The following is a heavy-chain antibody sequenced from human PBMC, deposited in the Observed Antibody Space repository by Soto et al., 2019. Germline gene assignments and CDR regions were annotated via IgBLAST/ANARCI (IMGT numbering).Heavy chain of an antibody. Sequence: GSGPTLVNPTQTLTLTCTFSGFSLSTSGVGVGWIRQPPGKALEWPALIYWDDDKRYSPSLKSRLTITKDTSKNQVVLTMTNMDPVDTATYYCAHRRRKRSTLIFDYRGQGTLVTAPQ. CDR1: GFSLSTSGVG. V-gene: IGHV2-5*02. CDR3: AHRRRKRSTLIFDY. J-gene: IGHJ4*02. CDR2: IYWDDDK. D-gene: IGHD3-16*01.